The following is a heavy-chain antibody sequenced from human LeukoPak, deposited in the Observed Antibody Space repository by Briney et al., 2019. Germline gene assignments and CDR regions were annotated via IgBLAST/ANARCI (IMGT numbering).Heavy chain of an antibody. CDR1: GGSFCGYY. Sequence: PSETLSPTCAVYGGSFCGYYWSWIRQPPGKGQEWIGVINHSGSTNYNPSLKSRVTISVYTSKNQFSLKLSSVTAADTAVYYCAGYVDTATQMSSSFDYWGQGTLVTVSS. CDR2: INHSGST. CDR3: AGYVDTATQMSSSFDY. J-gene: IGHJ4*02. D-gene: IGHD5-18*01. V-gene: IGHV4-34*01.